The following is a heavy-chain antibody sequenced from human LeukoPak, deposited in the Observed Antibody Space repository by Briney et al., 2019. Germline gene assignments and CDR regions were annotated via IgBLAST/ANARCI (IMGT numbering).Heavy chain of an antibody. J-gene: IGHJ4*02. V-gene: IGHV5-51*01. CDR2: IYPGGSDT. CDR1: GYIFSSYW. CDR3: ARVSPRYYDSSDY. D-gene: IGHD3-22*01. Sequence: GESLKISCAGSGYIFSSYWIGWGRQIPGKGLEWVGIIYPGGSDTRYSPSFQGQVTISADKSISTAYLQWSSLKASDTAMYYCARVSPRYYDSSDYWGQGTLVTVPS.